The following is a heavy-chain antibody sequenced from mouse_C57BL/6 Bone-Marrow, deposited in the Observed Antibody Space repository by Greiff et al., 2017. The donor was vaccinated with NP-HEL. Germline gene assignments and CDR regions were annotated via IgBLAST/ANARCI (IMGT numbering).Heavy chain of an antibody. V-gene: IGHV1-77*01. J-gene: IGHJ3*01. Sequence: VQLQQSGAELVKPGASVKISCKASGYTFTDYYINWVKQRPGQGLEWIGKIGPGSGSTYYNEKFKGKATLTADKSSSTAYMQLSSLTSEDSAVYCSARPYYDYDGSLAYGGQGTRVTVSA. CDR2: IGPGSGST. D-gene: IGHD2-4*01. CDR1: GYTFTDYY. CDR3: ARPYYDYDGSLAY.